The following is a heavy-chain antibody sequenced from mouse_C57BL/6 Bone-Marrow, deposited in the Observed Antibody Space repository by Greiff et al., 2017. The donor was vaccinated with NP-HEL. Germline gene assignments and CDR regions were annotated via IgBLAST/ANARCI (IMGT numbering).Heavy chain of an antibody. CDR2: IYPRSGNT. J-gene: IGHJ3*01. D-gene: IGHD1-1*01. V-gene: IGHV1-81*01. CDR3: ARSSHYYGSSYTFAY. Sequence: VQRVESGAELARPGASVKLSCKASGYTFTSYGISWVKQRTGQGLEWIGEIYPRSGNTYYNEKFKGKATLTADKSSSTAYMELRSLTSEDSAVYFCARSSHYYGSSYTFAYWGQGTLVTVSA. CDR1: GYTFTSYG.